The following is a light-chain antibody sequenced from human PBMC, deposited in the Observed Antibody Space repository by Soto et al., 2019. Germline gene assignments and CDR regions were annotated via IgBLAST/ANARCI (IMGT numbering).Light chain of an antibody. CDR1: SSDVGGYNY. CDR2: DVS. CDR3: SSYTSSSTPLYV. Sequence: QSVLTQPASVCGSPGQSITISCTGTSSDVGGYNYVSWYQQHPGKAPKLMIYDVSNRPSGVSNRFFGSKSGNTASLTISGLQAEDEADYYCSSYTSSSTPLYVFGTGTKVTVL. V-gene: IGLV2-14*03. J-gene: IGLJ1*01.